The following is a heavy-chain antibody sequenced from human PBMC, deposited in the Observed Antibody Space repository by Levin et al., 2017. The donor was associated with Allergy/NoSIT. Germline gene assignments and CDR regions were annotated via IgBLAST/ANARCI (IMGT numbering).Heavy chain of an antibody. CDR3: ARGLIRYYYGSGTQSYRFDY. V-gene: IGHV4-34*01. CDR1: GGSFSGYY. CDR2: INHSGST. Sequence: PSETLSLTCAVYGGSFSGYYWSWIRQPPGKGLEWIGEINHSGSTNYNPSLKSRVTISVDTSKNQFSLKLSSVTAADTAVYYCARGLIRYYYGSGTQSYRFDYWGQGTLVTVSS. J-gene: IGHJ4*02. D-gene: IGHD3-10*01.